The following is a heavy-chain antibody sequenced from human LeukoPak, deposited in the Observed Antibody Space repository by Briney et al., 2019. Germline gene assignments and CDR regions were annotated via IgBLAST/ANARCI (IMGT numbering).Heavy chain of an antibody. D-gene: IGHD3-9*01. V-gene: IGHV3-21*01. CDR1: GFTVSNNY. J-gene: IGHJ3*02. Sequence: GGSLRLSCAASGFTVSNNYMSWVRQAPGKGLEWVSSISSSSSYIYYADSVKGRFTISRDNAKNSLYLQMSSLRAEDTAVYYCARDQRYFDRDAFDIWGQGTMVTVSS. CDR2: ISSSSSYI. CDR3: ARDQRYFDRDAFDI.